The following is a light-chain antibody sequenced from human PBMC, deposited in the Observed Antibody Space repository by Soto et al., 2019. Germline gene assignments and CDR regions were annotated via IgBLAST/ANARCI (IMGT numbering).Light chain of an antibody. CDR2: GAS. J-gene: IGKJ2*01. Sequence: EIVMTQSPATLSVSPGERATLSCRASQSVSSNLAWYQQKPGQAPRLLSYGASTRATGIPARFSGSGSGTEFTLTISSLQSEDFAVYYCQQYNIWPGTFGQGTKLEIK. CDR3: QQYNIWPGT. V-gene: IGKV3-15*01. CDR1: QSVSSN.